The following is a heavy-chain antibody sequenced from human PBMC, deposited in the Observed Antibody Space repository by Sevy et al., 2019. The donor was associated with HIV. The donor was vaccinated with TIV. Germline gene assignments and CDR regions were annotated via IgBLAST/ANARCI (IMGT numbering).Heavy chain of an antibody. CDR3: ARHLSTTQGYYFDY. D-gene: IGHD2-15*01. Sequence: SETLSLTCSVSGDAMSSRSYYWDWIRQPPGKGLEWIGEISYSGSTYLHTSLTSRVTISVDTSKKQFSLKLTSVTAADTAVYYCARHLSTTQGYYFDYWGQGALVTVSS. J-gene: IGHJ4*02. CDR2: ISYSGST. CDR1: GDAMSSRSYY. V-gene: IGHV4-39*01.